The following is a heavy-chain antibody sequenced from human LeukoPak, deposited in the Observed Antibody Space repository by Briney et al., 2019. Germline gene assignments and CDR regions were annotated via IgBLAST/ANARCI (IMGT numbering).Heavy chain of an antibody. V-gene: IGHV4-39*07. J-gene: IGHJ4*02. CDR3: ARSLTYSGYVGY. Sequence: SETLSLTCTVSGGSISSSSYYWGWIRQPPGKGLEWIGSIYYSGSTNYNPSLKSRVTISVDTSKNQFSLKLSSVTAADTAVYYCARSLTYSGYVGYWGQGTLVTVSP. CDR2: IYYSGST. CDR1: GGSISSSSYY. D-gene: IGHD5-12*01.